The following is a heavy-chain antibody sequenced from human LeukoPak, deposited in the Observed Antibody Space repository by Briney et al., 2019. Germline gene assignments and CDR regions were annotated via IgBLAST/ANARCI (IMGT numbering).Heavy chain of an antibody. CDR3: ARASSTVTTVWFDP. CDR2: IYHSGST. CDR1: GGSISSGGYS. D-gene: IGHD4-17*01. Sequence: PSETLSLTCAVSGGSISSGGYSWSWIRQPPGKGLEWIGYIYHSGSTYYNPSLKSRVTISVDRSKNQFSPKLSSVTAADTAVYYCARASSTVTTVWFDPWGQGTLVTVSS. J-gene: IGHJ5*02. V-gene: IGHV4-30-2*01.